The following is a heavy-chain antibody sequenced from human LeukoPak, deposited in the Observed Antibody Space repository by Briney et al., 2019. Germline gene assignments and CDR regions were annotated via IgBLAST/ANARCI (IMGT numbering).Heavy chain of an antibody. D-gene: IGHD2-2*01. CDR3: ARDRGYCSSTSCSPRTYNWFDP. CDR1: GGSISNYY. CDR2: IYYSGST. Sequence: SETLSLTCTVSGGSISNYYWSWIRQPPGKGLEWIGYIYYSGSTNYNPSLKSRVTISVDTSKNQFSLKLSSVTAADTAVYYCARDRGYCSSTSCSPRTYNWFDPWGQGTLVTVSS. J-gene: IGHJ5*02. V-gene: IGHV4-59*01.